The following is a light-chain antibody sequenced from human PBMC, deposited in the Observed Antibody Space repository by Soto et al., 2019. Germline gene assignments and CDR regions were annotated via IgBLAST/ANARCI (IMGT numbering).Light chain of an antibody. Sequence: QSVLAQPASVSGSPGQSIRISCTGTDSDVGAYNSVSWYQQHPHKAPRLIIYKGTRRPSGISYRFSGSTSGNAASLTISALQADDEADYFCCSYAPESTYVFGTGTKVTV. CDR2: KGT. CDR1: DSDVGAYNS. CDR3: CSYAPESTYV. V-gene: IGLV2-23*01. J-gene: IGLJ1*01.